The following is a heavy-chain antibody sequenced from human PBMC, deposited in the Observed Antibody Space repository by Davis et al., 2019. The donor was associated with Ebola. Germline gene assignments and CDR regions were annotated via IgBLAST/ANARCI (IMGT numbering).Heavy chain of an antibody. CDR3: ARSPTPQLWFLFDF. V-gene: IGHV4-34*01. CDR2: IYHSGST. J-gene: IGHJ4*02. D-gene: IGHD5-18*01. CDR1: GGSFSGYY. Sequence: MPGGSLRLSCAVYGGSFSGYYWSWIRQPPGKGLEWIGEIYHSGSTNYNPSLKSRVTISVDKSKNQFSLKLSSVTAADTAVYCCARSPTPQLWFLFDFWGQGTLVTVSS.